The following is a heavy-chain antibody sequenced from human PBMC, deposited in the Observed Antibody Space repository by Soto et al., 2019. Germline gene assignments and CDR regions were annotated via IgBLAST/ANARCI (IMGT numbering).Heavy chain of an antibody. CDR1: GFTFSNYA. CDR2: ISGSGGST. J-gene: IGHJ4*02. V-gene: IGHV3-23*01. Sequence: GGSLRLSCAASGFTFSNYAMSWVRQAPGKGLEWVSAISGSGGSTYYADSVKGRFTISRDNSKNTMYVEMNSLRAEDTAVYYCARHPWRGGSWSSYYFDYWGQGTLVTVSS. D-gene: IGHD6-13*01. CDR3: ARHPWRGGSWSSYYFDY.